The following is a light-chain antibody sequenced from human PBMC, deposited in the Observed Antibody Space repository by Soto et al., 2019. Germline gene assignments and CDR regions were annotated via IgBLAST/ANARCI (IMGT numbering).Light chain of an antibody. V-gene: IGKV3-20*01. CDR2: GAS. CDR3: QQYNRWPLT. Sequence: EIGFTQSPCTLSLSPGERATLSCRASQSVSSSYLACYQQKPGQAPRLLIYGASSRATGIPDRFSGSGSGTDFTLTISNLQSEDFALYYCQQYNRWPLTFGQGTKVDI. CDR1: QSVSSSY. J-gene: IGKJ1*01.